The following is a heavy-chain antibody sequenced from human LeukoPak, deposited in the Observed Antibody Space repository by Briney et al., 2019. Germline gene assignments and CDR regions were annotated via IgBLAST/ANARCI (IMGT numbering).Heavy chain of an antibody. CDR1: GYGFTSYW. Sequence: GESLKISCQGLGYGFTSYWIGWVRQMPGKGMEWMGVIYPGDSRVRYNPSSQGQVTISVDKSTRTAYLQWVSLKASDTAMYYCACRDLSSTWSFPWGQGTLVTVSS. D-gene: IGHD6-13*01. CDR2: IYPGDSRV. J-gene: IGHJ5*02. V-gene: IGHV5-51*01. CDR3: ACRDLSSTWSFP.